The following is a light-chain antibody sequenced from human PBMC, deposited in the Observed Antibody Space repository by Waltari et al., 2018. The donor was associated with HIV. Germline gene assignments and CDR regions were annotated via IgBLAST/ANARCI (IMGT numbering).Light chain of an antibody. CDR1: QSISTY. CDR3: QQGYSSPYT. CDR2: AAS. J-gene: IGKJ2*01. V-gene: IGKV1-39*01. Sequence: DIQMTQSPSSLSASVGDRVIITCRASQSISTYLNWYQQKPGKAPKLLIYAASNLQSGVPSGFSGGGSGTDFNLTISRLQPEDFATYYCQQGYSSPYTFGQGTKLEIK.